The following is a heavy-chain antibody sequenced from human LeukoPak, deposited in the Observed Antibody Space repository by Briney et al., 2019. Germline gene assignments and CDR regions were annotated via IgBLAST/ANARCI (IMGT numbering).Heavy chain of an antibody. D-gene: IGHD2-2*01. V-gene: IGHV3-21*01. CDR1: GFTFNTYS. CDR3: VRDPHIVVVPAARVYYFDY. J-gene: IGHJ4*02. Sequence: GGSLRLSCAASGFTFNTYSMNWVRQAPGKGLEWGSSISSRSSYYIYYADSVKGRFTISRDNAKNSLYLQMDSLRAEDTAVYYCVRDPHIVVVPAARVYYFDYWGQGTLVTVSS. CDR2: ISSRSSYYI.